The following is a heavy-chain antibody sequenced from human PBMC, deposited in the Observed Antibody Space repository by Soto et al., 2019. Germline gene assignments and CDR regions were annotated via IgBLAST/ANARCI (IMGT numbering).Heavy chain of an antibody. D-gene: IGHD6-19*01. Sequence: LRFSCAAPFFTFISYAMHWVRQYPGKGLEWVAVISYDGSNKYYADSVKGRFTISRDNSKNTLYLQMNSLRAEDTAVYYCARDLEAAVAGSLDDWGQGTLVTVSS. CDR1: FFTFISYA. V-gene: IGHV3-30-3*01. CDR3: ARDLEAAVAGSLDD. CDR2: ISYDGSNK. J-gene: IGHJ4*02.